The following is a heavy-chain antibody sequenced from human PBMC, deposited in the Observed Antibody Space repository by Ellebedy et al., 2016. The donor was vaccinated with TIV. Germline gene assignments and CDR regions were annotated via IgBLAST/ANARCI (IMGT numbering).Heavy chain of an antibody. CDR3: ARDCQCGVDLYGMDV. V-gene: IGHV3-23*01. CDR1: GFTFNSHA. J-gene: IGHJ6*02. CDR2: ISVSGVDT. Sequence: PGGSLRLSCAASGFTFNSHAMSWVRQAPGKGLEWVSGISVSGVDTYYADSVKGRFTISRDTSKNTLFLQMNSLRAEDTAVYYCARDCQCGVDLYGMDVWGQGTTVTVSS. D-gene: IGHD2-21*01.